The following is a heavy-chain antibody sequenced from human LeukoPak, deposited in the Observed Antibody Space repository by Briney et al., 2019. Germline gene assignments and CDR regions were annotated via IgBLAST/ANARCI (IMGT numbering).Heavy chain of an antibody. CDR3: ARSDSGEWFHDAFDI. V-gene: IGHV4-38-2*01. Sequence: PSETLSLTCGVSGYSISSGYYWGWIRQPPGKGLEWIGSIYHSGSTYYNPSLKSRVTISVDTSKNQFSLKLRSVTAADTALYYCARSDSGEWFHDAFDIWGQGTRVTVSS. J-gene: IGHJ3*02. CDR2: IYHSGST. D-gene: IGHD3-3*01. CDR1: GYSISSGYY.